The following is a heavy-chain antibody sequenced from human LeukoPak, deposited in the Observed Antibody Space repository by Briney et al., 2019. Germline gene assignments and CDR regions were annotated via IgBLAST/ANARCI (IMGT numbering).Heavy chain of an antibody. CDR3: AKEGDQFRGYLDA. V-gene: IGHV3-33*06. J-gene: IGHJ6*03. D-gene: IGHD3-16*01. CDR1: GFTFSRLG. CDR2: IWHDGSVE. Sequence: GGSLRLSCAASGFTFSRLGMQWVRQAPGKGLEWVAMIWHDGSVEEYADSVKGRFSISRDNSQNTLYLQMNRLRVDDTAVYYCAKEGDQFRGYLDAWGKGTTVTVSS.